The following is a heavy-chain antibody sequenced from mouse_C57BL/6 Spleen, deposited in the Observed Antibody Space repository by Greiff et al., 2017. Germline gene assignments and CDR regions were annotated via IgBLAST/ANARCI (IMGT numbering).Heavy chain of an antibody. J-gene: IGHJ2*01. V-gene: IGHV5-4*01. CDR2: ISDGGSYT. CDR3: ARDDYGSRDFDY. Sequence: DVQLVESGGGLVKPGGSLKLSCAASGFTFSSYAMSWVRQTPEKRLEWVATISDGGSYTYYPDNVKGRFTISRDNAKNNLYLQMSHLKSEDTAMYYCARDDYGSRDFDYWGQGTTLTVSS. D-gene: IGHD1-1*01. CDR1: GFTFSSYA.